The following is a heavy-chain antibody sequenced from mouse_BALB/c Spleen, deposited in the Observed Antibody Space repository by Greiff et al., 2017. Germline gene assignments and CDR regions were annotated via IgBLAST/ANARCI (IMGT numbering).Heavy chain of an antibody. CDR2: ISSGGST. J-gene: IGHJ2*01. D-gene: IGHD1-1*01. CDR1: GFTFSSYA. V-gene: IGHV5-6-5*01. Sequence: EVMLVESGGGLVKPGGSLKLSCAASGFTFSSYAMSWVRQTPEKRLEWVASISSGGSTYYPDSVKGRFTISRDNARNILYLQMSSLRSEDTAMYYCARHGSPYFDYWGQGTTLTVSS. CDR3: ARHGSPYFDY.